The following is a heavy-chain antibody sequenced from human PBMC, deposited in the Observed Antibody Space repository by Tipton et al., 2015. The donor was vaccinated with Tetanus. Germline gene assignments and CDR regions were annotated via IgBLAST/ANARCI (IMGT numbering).Heavy chain of an antibody. D-gene: IGHD3-10*01. CDR1: SGSIRSYY. CDR2: VYSSGST. Sequence: LRLSCTVSSGSIRSYYWSWIRQPPGTGLEWIGYVYSSGSTNYNPSLKRRVTISVDTSKNQFSLKLSSVTAADTAVYYCARHNPSGLWFGELDSSFDYWGQGTLVTVSS. J-gene: IGHJ4*02. V-gene: IGHV4-59*08. CDR3: ARHNPSGLWFGELDSSFDY.